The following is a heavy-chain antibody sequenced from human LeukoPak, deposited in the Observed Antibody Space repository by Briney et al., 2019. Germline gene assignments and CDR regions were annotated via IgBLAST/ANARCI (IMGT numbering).Heavy chain of an antibody. D-gene: IGHD5-24*01. CDR3: AILPSGDGYANFDY. V-gene: IGHV1-69*04. Sequence: ASVKVSCKASGGTFSSYAISWVRQAPGQGREWMGRIIPIFGIANYAQKFQGRVTITADKSTTTAYMELSSLRSEDTAVYYCAILPSGDGYANFDYWGQGTLVTVSS. CDR2: IIPIFGIA. CDR1: GGTFSSYA. J-gene: IGHJ4*02.